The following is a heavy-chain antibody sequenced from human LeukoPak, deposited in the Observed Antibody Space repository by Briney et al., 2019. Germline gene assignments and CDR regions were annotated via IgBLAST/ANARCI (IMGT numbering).Heavy chain of an antibody. V-gene: IGHV3-23*01. CDR2: ISGSGGST. J-gene: IGHJ4*02. CDR3: AKVRGGYCSGGSCGYFDY. Sequence: GGSLRLSCAASEFTFSSYAMSWVRQAPGKGLEWVSAISGSGGSTYYADSVKGRFTISRDNSKNTLYLQMNSLRAEDTAVYYCAKVRGGYCSGGSCGYFDYWGQGTLVTVSS. CDR1: EFTFSSYA. D-gene: IGHD2-15*01.